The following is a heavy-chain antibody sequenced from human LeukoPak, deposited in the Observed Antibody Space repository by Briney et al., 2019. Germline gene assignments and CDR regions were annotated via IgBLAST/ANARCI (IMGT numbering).Heavy chain of an antibody. CDR1: GYTFTSYG. V-gene: IGHV1-18*01. J-gene: IGHJ5*02. CDR3: ARVWQWLENNWFDP. CDR2: ISAYNGNT. Sequence: ASVKVSSKASGYTFTSYGISWVRQAPGQGLEWMGWISAYNGNTNYAQKLQGRVTMTTDTSTSTAYMELRSLRSDDTAVYYCARVWQWLENNWFDPWGQGTLVTVSS. D-gene: IGHD6-19*01.